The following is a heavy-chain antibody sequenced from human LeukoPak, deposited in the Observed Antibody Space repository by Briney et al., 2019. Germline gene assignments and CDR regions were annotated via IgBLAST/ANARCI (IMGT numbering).Heavy chain of an antibody. Sequence: SETLSLTCTVSGGSISSSNYYWDWIRQPPGKGLEWIGCICYSGTTYYNPSLKSRLTISVDTSKNQFSLRLSSVTAADTAVYYCARHNTSSPPDYWGQGTLVTVSS. V-gene: IGHV4-39*01. J-gene: IGHJ4*02. CDR1: GGSISSSNYY. CDR3: ARHNTSSPPDY. CDR2: ICYSGTT. D-gene: IGHD6-6*01.